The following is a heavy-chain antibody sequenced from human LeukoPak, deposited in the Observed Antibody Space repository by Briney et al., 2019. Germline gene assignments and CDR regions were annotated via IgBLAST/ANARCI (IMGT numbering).Heavy chain of an antibody. D-gene: IGHD3-22*01. CDR1: GGSFSGYY. V-gene: IGHV4-4*07. Sequence: SETLSLTCAVYGGSFSGYYWSWIRQPAGKGLEWIGRIDTSGNTNYKPSLKSRVTMSVDTSKNQFSLKLNSVTAADTAVYHCARDYFDSSLYLGFWGQGILVTVSS. CDR2: IDTSGNT. CDR3: ARDYFDSSLYLGF. J-gene: IGHJ4*02.